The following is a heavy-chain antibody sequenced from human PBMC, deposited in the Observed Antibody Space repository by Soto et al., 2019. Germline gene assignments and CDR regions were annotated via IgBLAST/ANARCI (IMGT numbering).Heavy chain of an antibody. CDR2: ITNSGDNT. Sequence: EVQLLESGGGLVQPGGSLRLSCTASGFAFSSYAMTWVRRAPGKGLECVSIITNSGDNTLYADSVKGRFTMSRDNSKNTLYLHMNRLRDEDTAEYYCAKGSLAYWAGGRCYPLDYWGQGALVTVSS. CDR1: GFAFSSYA. CDR3: AKGSLAYWAGGRCYPLDY. D-gene: IGHD2-15*01. V-gene: IGHV3-23*01. J-gene: IGHJ4*02.